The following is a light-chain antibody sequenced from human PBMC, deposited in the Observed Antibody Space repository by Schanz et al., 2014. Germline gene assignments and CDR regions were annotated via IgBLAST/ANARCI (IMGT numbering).Light chain of an antibody. CDR1: SSDVGSYNL. CDR3: SSYAGNNDFGV. CDR2: EGT. J-gene: IGLJ2*01. Sequence: QSALTQPASVSGSPGQSITISCTGTSSDVGSYNLVSWYQQHPDKAPKLIIYEGTKRPSGVPDRFTGSKSGNTASLTISGLQPEDEADYYCSSYAGNNDFGVFGGGTKLTVL. V-gene: IGLV2-14*02.